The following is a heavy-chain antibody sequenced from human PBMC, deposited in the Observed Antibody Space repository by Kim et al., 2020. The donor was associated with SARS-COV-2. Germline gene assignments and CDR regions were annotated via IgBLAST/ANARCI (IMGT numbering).Heavy chain of an antibody. CDR2: INHSGST. CDR1: GGSFSGYY. J-gene: IGHJ4*02. D-gene: IGHD5-12*01. Sequence: SETLSLTCAVYGGSFSGYYWSWIRQPPGKGLEWIGEINHSGSTNYNPSLKSRVTISVDTSKNQFSLKLSSVTAADTAVYYCAQYSGYDGFDYWGQGTLVTVSS. V-gene: IGHV4-34*01. CDR3: AQYSGYDGFDY.